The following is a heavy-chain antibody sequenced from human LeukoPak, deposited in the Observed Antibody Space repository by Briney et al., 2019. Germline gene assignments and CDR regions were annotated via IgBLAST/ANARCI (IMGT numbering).Heavy chain of an antibody. CDR2: INPSGGST. V-gene: IGHV1-46*01. CDR3: AREGHIVVVTASAFDI. D-gene: IGHD2-21*02. J-gene: IGHJ3*02. CDR1: GYTFTSYY. Sequence: ASVKVSCKASGYTFTSYYMHWVRQAPGQGLEWMGIINPSGGSTSYAQKFQGRVTMIRDMSTSTVYMELSSLRSEDTAVYYCAREGHIVVVTASAFDIWGQGTMVTVSS.